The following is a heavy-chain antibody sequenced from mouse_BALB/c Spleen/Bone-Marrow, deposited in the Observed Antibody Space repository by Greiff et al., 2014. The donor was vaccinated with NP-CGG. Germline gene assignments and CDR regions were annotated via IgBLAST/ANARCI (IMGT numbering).Heavy chain of an antibody. D-gene: IGHD1-1*01. CDR3: ARDQVYYYGSSCGYFDV. Sequence: EVKLMESGGGLVQPGGSRKLSCAASGFTFSDYGMAWVRQAPGKGPEWVAFISNLAYSIYYADTVTGRFTISRGNAKNTLYLEMSSLRSEDTAMYYCARDQVYYYGSSCGYFDVWGAGTTVTVSS. J-gene: IGHJ1*01. V-gene: IGHV5-15*02. CDR2: ISNLAYSI. CDR1: GFTFSDYG.